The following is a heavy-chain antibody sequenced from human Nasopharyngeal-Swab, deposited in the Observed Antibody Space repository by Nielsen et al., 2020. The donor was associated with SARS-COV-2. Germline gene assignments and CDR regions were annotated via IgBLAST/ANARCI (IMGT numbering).Heavy chain of an antibody. CDR1: GYTFTGYY. V-gene: IGHV1-2*06. D-gene: IGHD3-9*01. CDR2: INPNSGGT. Sequence: ASVKVSCKASGYTFTGYYMHWVRQAPGQGLEWMGRINPNSGGTNYAQKFQGRVTMTRDTSISTAYMELSRLRSDDTAVYYCARGGDILTGYYRGGPYYWGQGTLVTVSS. J-gene: IGHJ4*02. CDR3: ARGGDILTGYYRGGPYY.